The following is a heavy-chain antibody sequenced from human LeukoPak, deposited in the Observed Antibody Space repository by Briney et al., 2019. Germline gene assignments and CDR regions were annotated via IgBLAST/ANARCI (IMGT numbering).Heavy chain of an antibody. D-gene: IGHD5-12*01. CDR2: IYSGGTT. Sequence: PGGSLRLPWAASGFTVSSNCMSWVRQAPGKGLEWVSVIYSGGTTYYADSVKGRFTISRDNSKNTLYLQMNSLRAEDTAVYYCARVTRYSGYSFFDYWGQGTLVTVSS. CDR1: GFTVSSNC. J-gene: IGHJ4*02. V-gene: IGHV3-66*01. CDR3: ARVTRYSGYSFFDY.